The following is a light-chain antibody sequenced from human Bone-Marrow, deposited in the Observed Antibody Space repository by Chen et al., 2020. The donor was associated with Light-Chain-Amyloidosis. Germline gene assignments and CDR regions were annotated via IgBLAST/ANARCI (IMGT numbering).Light chain of an antibody. CDR3: SSFTSSSSYV. V-gene: IGLV2-14*01. CDR1: SGDVGTYNY. J-gene: IGLJ1*01. Sequence: QSALTQPASVSGSPGQSITISCTGTSGDVGTYNYVSWYQQHPGKAPKVMIYAVSNRPSGVSPRFSGSKSGNPASLTISGLQAEDEADYYCSSFTSSSSYVFGPGTKVTVL. CDR2: AVS.